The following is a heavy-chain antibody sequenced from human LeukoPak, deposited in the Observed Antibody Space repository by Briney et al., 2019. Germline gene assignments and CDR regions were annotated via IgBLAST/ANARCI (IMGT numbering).Heavy chain of an antibody. Sequence: GASLKISCKGSGYSFTSYWSGWVRQLPGEGLEWMGIIYPGGSDTRYRPSFQGQVTISDDTSISTAYLQWSSVKASDTAMYYCARFPRGEYFDYWGQGTLVTVSS. J-gene: IGHJ4*02. CDR3: ARFPRGEYFDY. V-gene: IGHV5-51*01. CDR2: IYPGGSDT. CDR1: GYSFTSYW.